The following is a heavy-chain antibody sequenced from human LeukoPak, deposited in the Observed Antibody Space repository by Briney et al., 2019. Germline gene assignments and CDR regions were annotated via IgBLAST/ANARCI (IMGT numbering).Heavy chain of an antibody. Sequence: PGGSLRLSCVASGFTLRSYVMNWVRQTPGKGLEWVSAISVSGNTYHADSVKGRFTISRDSSKNTLYLQMNSLRAGDAAVYYCAKAPVTTCSGAYCYPFDYWSQGTLVTVSS. D-gene: IGHD2-15*01. J-gene: IGHJ4*02. V-gene: IGHV3-23*01. CDR1: GFTLRSYV. CDR3: AKAPVTTCSGAYCYPFDY. CDR2: ISVSGNT.